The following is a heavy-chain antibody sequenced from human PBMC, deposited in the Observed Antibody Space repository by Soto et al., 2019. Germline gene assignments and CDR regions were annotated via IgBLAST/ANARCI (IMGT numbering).Heavy chain of an antibody. J-gene: IGHJ4*02. CDR3: ARDPGGYDSYYFDY. D-gene: IGHD5-12*01. CDR1: GFIFSTYS. Sequence: GGSLRLSCAASGFIFSTYSMNWVRQAPGKRLEWVSSISSSSSYIYYADSVKGRFTISRDNAKNSLYLQMNSLRAEDTAVYYCARDPGGYDSYYFDYWGQGTLVTVSS. V-gene: IGHV3-21*01. CDR2: ISSSSSYI.